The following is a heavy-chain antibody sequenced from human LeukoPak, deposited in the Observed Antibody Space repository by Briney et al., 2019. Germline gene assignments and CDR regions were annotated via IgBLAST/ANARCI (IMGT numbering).Heavy chain of an antibody. CDR1: GFTVSSNY. J-gene: IGHJ4*02. CDR2: IHSGGTT. CDR3: AKRGGGAYCGGDCYSPFDY. D-gene: IGHD2-21*02. V-gene: IGHV3-53*01. Sequence: GGSLRLSCAASGFTVSSNYMSWVRQAPGKGLEWVSIIHSGGTTNYVDSVKGRFTISRDNSRNTLYLQMNSLRAEDTAVYFCAKRGGGAYCGGDCYSPFDYWGQGTLVTVSS.